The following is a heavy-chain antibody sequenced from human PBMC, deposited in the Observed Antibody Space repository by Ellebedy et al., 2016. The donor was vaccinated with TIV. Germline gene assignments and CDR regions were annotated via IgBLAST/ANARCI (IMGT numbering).Heavy chain of an antibody. CDR1: GFTFSSYA. V-gene: IGHV3-23*01. CDR3: AKHAGSGSYGHLDY. J-gene: IGHJ4*02. CDR2: ISGSGGST. Sequence: GGSLRLSXAASGFTFSSYAMSWVRQAPGKGLEWVSAISGSGGSTYYADSAKGRFTISRDNSKNTLYLQMNSLRAEDTAVYYCAKHAGSGSYGHLDYWGQGTLVTVSS. D-gene: IGHD3-10*01.